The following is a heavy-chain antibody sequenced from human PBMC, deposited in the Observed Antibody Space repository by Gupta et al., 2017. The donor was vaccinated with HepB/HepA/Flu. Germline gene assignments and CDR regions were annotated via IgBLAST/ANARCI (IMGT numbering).Heavy chain of an antibody. CDR3: ARDGPGGHDSPPLYYYYGIDV. CDR2: IYYSGST. D-gene: IGHD3-22*01. V-gene: IGHV4-31*03. Sequence: QVQLQESGPGLVKPSQTLSLTCTVSGGSISSGGYYWSWIRQHPGQGLEWIGYIYYSGSTYYNPSLKSRVTISVETSKNQFSLKLSSVTAADTAVYYCARDGPGGHDSPPLYYYYGIDVWGQGTTVTVSS. J-gene: IGHJ6*02. CDR1: GGSISSGGYY.